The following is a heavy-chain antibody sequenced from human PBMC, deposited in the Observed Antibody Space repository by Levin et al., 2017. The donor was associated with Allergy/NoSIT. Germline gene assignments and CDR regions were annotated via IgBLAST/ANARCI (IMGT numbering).Heavy chain of an antibody. J-gene: IGHJ4*02. CDR3: AKEGPGRDFDY. CDR2: ISYDGSDT. Sequence: GESLKISCAASGFTFSSYAMHWVRQAPGMGLQWVAFISYDGSDTSYAESVKGRFTISRDDSKNTVYLQMYSLRPEDTAAYYCAKEGPGRDFDYWGQGTLVAVSS. CDR1: GFTFSSYA. D-gene: IGHD1-14*01. V-gene: IGHV3-30*18.